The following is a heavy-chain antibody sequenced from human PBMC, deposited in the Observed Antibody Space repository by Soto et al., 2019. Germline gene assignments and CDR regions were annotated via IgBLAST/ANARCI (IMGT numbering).Heavy chain of an antibody. D-gene: IGHD4-17*01. V-gene: IGHV1-2*04. CDR1: GYTFTGYY. CDR2: INPNSGGT. CDR3: ARALYGDYDWFDP. Sequence: GASVKVSCKASGYTFTGYYMHWVRQAPGQGLEWMEWINPNSGGTNYAQKFQGWVTMTRDTSISTAYMELSRLRSDDTAVYYCARALYGDYDWFDPWGQGTLVTVSS. J-gene: IGHJ5*02.